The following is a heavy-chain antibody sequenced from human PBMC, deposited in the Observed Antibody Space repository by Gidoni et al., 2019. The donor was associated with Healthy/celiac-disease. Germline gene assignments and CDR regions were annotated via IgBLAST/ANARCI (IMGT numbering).Heavy chain of an antibody. CDR2: IYYSGST. CDR1: CGSISSYY. V-gene: IGHV4-59*01. Sequence: QVQLQESGPGLVTPSDTLSLPCPVSCGSISSYYWSWIRQTPGKGLEWIGYIYYSGSTNYNPSLKSRVTISVDTSKNQFSLKLSSVTAADTAVYYCARIRRGYSYGVDAFDIWGQGTMVTVSS. D-gene: IGHD5-18*01. CDR3: ARIRRGYSYGVDAFDI. J-gene: IGHJ3*02.